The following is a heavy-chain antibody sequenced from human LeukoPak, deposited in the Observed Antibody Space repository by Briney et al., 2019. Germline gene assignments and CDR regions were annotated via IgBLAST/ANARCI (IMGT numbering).Heavy chain of an antibody. J-gene: IGHJ4*02. V-gene: IGHV1-2*06. Sequence: ASVKVSCKASGYTFTGYYIHWVRQAPVQGLEWMGRINPNSGGTSSAEKFQGRVTMTRDTSITTAYMELSRLTSDDTAVYYCARDHFAGTYSNHYWGQGTLVTVSS. CDR2: INPNSGGT. D-gene: IGHD4-11*01. CDR1: GYTFTGYY. CDR3: ARDHFAGTYSNHY.